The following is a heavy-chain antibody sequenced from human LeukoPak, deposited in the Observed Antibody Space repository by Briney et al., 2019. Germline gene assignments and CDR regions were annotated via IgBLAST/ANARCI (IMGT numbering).Heavy chain of an antibody. D-gene: IGHD4-17*01. J-gene: IGHJ6*03. Sequence: GGSLRLSCAASGFTFDDYGMSWVRQAPGKGLEWVSGINWNGGSTGYADSVKGRFTISRDNAKNSLYLQMNSLRAEDTAVYYCARASGVTRNNYYNYMDVWGKGTTVTVSS. CDR2: INWNGGST. CDR3: ARASGVTRNNYYNYMDV. V-gene: IGHV3-20*04. CDR1: GFTFDDYG.